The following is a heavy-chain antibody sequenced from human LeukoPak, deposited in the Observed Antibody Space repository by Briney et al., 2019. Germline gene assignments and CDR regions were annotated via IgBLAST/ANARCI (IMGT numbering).Heavy chain of an antibody. Sequence: GASVKVSCKDSGGTFSSYAISWVRQAPGQGLEWMGGIIPIFGTANYAQKFQGRVTITADESTSTAYMELSSLRSEDTAVYYCARGRIKSRVIVVVPAAMVLSGMDVWGQGTTVTVSS. V-gene: IGHV1-69*13. J-gene: IGHJ6*02. CDR1: GGTFSSYA. D-gene: IGHD2-2*01. CDR2: IIPIFGTA. CDR3: ARGRIKSRVIVVVPAAMVLSGMDV.